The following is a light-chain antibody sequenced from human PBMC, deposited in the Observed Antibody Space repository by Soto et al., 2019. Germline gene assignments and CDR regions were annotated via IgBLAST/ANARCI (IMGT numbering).Light chain of an antibody. J-gene: IGKJ4*01. Sequence: IQVSQGPSLRGGRVSDKITITCRASQDIRDDLGWYQQKPGKAPRLVIYGVSHLQSGVPSRFSGSGFGTDFSLTISSLQSEDFTVYYCQQYIDWPLTFGGGTKVDTK. CDR2: GVS. V-gene: IGKV1-6*02. CDR3: QQYIDWPLT. CDR1: QDIRDD.